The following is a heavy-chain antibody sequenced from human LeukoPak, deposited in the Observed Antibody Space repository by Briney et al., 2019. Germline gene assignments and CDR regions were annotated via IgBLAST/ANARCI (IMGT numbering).Heavy chain of an antibody. Sequence: SETLSLTCAVSNYSINSGYYWGWIRQPPGKGLEWIGSIYYSGSTYYNPSLKSRVTISVDTSKNQFSLKLSSVTAADTAVYYCARHKRGNWNYVFDYWGQGTLVTVSS. D-gene: IGHD1-7*01. V-gene: IGHV4-38-2*01. J-gene: IGHJ4*02. CDR1: NYSINSGYY. CDR3: ARHKRGNWNYVFDY. CDR2: IYYSGST.